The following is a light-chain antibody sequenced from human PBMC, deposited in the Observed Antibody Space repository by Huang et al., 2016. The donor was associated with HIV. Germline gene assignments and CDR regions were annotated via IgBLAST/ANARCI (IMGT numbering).Light chain of an antibody. CDR1: QGIGPY. CDR3: QKYNSVPRT. Sequence: DIQMTQSPSSLSASVGARVTISCRASQGIGPYLAWYQHKPGKVPNLLIYAASTLHSGVPSRFSGSGSGTNFTLTIGSLQPEDVAIYYCQKYNSVPRTFGLGTKVEIK. V-gene: IGKV1-27*01. CDR2: AAS. J-gene: IGKJ1*01.